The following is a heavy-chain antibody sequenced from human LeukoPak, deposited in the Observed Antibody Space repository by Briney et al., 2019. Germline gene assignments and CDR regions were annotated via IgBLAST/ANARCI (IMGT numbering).Heavy chain of an antibody. V-gene: IGHV4-38-2*02. CDR1: GDSISSYY. D-gene: IGHD4-17*01. J-gene: IGHJ2*01. Sequence: KSSETLSLTCNVSGDSISSYYWSWIRQPPGKGLEWIGSIYHSGSTYYNPSLKSRVTISVDTSKNQFSLKLSSVTAADTAVYYCARSTVIAYWYFELWGRGTLVTVSS. CDR2: IYHSGST. CDR3: ARSTVIAYWYFEL.